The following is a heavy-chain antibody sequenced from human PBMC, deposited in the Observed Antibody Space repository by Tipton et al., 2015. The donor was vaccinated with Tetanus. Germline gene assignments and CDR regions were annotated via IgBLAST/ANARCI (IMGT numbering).Heavy chain of an antibody. CDR3: ARDQLDH. Sequence: QSGPEVKKPGASVKVSCKTSGYTFSNYGVSWVRQAPGQGLEWMGWISGYNGNTNFTQKFQGRLTMTRDTSTSTAYMELRSLRSDDTAVYFCARDQLDHWGQGTLVTVSS. CDR1: GYTFSNYG. V-gene: IGHV1-18*01. J-gene: IGHJ4*02. CDR2: ISGYNGNT.